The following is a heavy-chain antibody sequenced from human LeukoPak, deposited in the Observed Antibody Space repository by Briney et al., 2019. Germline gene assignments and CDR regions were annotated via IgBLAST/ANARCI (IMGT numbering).Heavy chain of an antibody. V-gene: IGHV4-39*01. CDR1: GGSISSSTYY. D-gene: IGHD3-3*01. CDR2: FFYSGST. J-gene: IGHJ4*02. Sequence: YPSETLPLTCTVSGGSISSSTYYWGWIRQPPGKGLEWIGSFFYSGSTYYNPSLKSRLTMSVDTSNNQFSLKLMSVTAADTAVYYCASGTSTYYELYFWGQGTLVTVSS. CDR3: ASGTSTYYELYF.